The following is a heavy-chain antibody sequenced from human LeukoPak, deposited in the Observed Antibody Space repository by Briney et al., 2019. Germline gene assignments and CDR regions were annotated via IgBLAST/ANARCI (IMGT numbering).Heavy chain of an antibody. J-gene: IGHJ6*03. CDR3: ARGGVAPRGPYYYSYMDV. CDR1: GYTFTSYG. Sequence: ASVKVSCKASGYTFTSYGISWVRQAPGQGLEWMGWISAYNGNTNYVQELQGRVTMTTDTSTSTAYMELRSRRSDDTAVYYCARGGVAPRGPYYYSYMDVWGKGTTVTVSS. CDR2: ISAYNGNT. V-gene: IGHV1-18*01. D-gene: IGHD3-10*01.